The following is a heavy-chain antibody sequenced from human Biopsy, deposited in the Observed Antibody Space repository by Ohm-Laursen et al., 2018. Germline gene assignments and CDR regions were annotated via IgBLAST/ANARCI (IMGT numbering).Heavy chain of an antibody. J-gene: IGHJ6*02. CDR3: TKDQDYGDYGMDV. V-gene: IGHV3-9*01. CDR2: ISWNSDKI. CDR1: GFTFDDHA. D-gene: IGHD4-17*01. Sequence: SLRLSCAASGFTFDDHAMHWVRQPPGKGLEWVSGISWNSDKIGYADSVKGRFTIPRDNAKNSLYLQMNSLRAEDTAFYYCTKDQDYGDYGMDVWGQGTTVTVSS.